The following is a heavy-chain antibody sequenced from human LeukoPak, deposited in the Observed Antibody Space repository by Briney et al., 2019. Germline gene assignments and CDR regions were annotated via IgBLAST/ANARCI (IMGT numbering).Heavy chain of an antibody. CDR3: ARSLGIWGSYRIDY. D-gene: IGHD3-16*02. Sequence: SETLSLTCTVSGYSIRSPYYWGWIRQSPGKGLDWIGSIYHTGSSYYNPSLQSRVTISVDTSKNQFSLKLSSVTAADTAVYYCARSLGIWGSYRIDYWGQGTLVTVSS. J-gene: IGHJ4*02. CDR2: IYHTGSS. CDR1: GYSIRSPYY. V-gene: IGHV4-38-2*02.